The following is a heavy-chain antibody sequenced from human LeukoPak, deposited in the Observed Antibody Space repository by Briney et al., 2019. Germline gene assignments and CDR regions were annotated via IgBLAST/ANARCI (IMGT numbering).Heavy chain of an antibody. D-gene: IGHD2-2*02. CDR1: GGSISSSSYY. Sequence: PSETLSLTCTVSGGSISSSSYYWGWIRQPPGKGLEWIGSIYYSGSTYYNPSLKSRVTISVDTSKNQFSLMLSSVTAADTAVYYCARGAEDIVVVPAAIGPLNYYYYYMDVWGKGTTVTVSS. J-gene: IGHJ6*03. V-gene: IGHV4-39*01. CDR2: IYYSGST. CDR3: ARGAEDIVVVPAAIGPLNYYYYYMDV.